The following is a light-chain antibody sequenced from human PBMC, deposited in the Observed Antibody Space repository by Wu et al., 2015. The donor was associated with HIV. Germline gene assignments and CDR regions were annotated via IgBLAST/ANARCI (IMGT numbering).Light chain of an antibody. CDR2: GVS. Sequence: EIVLTQSPGTLSLSPGERATLSCTASQSVTSSFLAWYQLKPGQAPRLLIFGVSNRATGIPDRFSGSGSGTDFSLTISRLEPEDFAVYYCQQYGTSSGVTFGQGTRLEIK. CDR3: QQYGTSSGVT. J-gene: IGKJ5*01. V-gene: IGKV3-20*01. CDR1: QSVTSSF.